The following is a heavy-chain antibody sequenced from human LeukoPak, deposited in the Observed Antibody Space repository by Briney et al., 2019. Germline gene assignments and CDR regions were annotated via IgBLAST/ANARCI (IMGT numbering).Heavy chain of an antibody. Sequence: PGGSLRLSCAASGFTFSSYAMSWVRQAPGKGLEWVSAISGSGGSTYYADSVKGRFTISRDNSKNTLYLQMNSLRAEDTAVYYCSSLYYYDSNGYTIFDYWGQGTLVTVSS. J-gene: IGHJ4*02. V-gene: IGHV3-23*01. CDR1: GFTFSSYA. CDR3: SSLYYYDSNGYTIFDY. CDR2: ISGSGGST. D-gene: IGHD3-22*01.